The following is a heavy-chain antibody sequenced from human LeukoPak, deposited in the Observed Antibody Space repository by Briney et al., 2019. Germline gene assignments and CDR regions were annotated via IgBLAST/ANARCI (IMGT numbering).Heavy chain of an antibody. D-gene: IGHD1-26*01. V-gene: IGHV3-33*01. CDR1: GFTFSSYG. CDR3: ARPIGKGRDY. CDR2: IWYDGSNK. J-gene: IGHJ4*02. Sequence: GRSLRLSCAASGFTFSSYGMHWVRQAPGKGPEWVAVIWYDGSNKYYADSVKGRFTISRDNAKNSVYLQMNSLRAEDTAVYYCARPIGKGRDYWGQGTLVTVSS.